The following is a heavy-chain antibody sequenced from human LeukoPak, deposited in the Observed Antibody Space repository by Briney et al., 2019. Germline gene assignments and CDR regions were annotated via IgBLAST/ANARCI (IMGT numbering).Heavy chain of an antibody. V-gene: IGHV3-23*01. Sequence: PGGSLRLSCAASGITFSSYAMNWVRQAPGKGLEWVSSITGTGGGTNYADSVKGRVTISRDNSKNTLYLQMNSLRAEDTATYYCAKGGANRVYYFDSWGQGTLVTVSS. CDR1: GITFSSYA. J-gene: IGHJ4*02. CDR2: ITGTGGGT. CDR3: AKGGANRVYYFDS. D-gene: IGHD2/OR15-2a*01.